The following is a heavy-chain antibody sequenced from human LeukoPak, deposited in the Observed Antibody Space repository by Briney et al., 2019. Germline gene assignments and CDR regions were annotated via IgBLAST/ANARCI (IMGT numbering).Heavy chain of an antibody. CDR1: GFTVSSNY. J-gene: IGHJ6*03. CDR2: IYSGGST. Sequence: GGSLRLSCAASGFTVSSNYMSWVRQAPGKGLEWVSVIYSGGSTYYADSVKGRFTISRDNSKNTLYLQMNSLRAEDTAVYYCAREESQEVTYYDVLTGETSNSYYYYYMDVWGKGTTVTVSS. V-gene: IGHV3-66*01. CDR3: AREESQEVTYYDVLTGETSNSYYYYYMDV. D-gene: IGHD3-9*01.